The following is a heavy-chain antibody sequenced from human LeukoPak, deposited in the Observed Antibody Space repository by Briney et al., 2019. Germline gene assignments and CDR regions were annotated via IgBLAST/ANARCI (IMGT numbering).Heavy chain of an antibody. Sequence: SETLSLTCAVYGGSFSGYYWSWIRQPAGKGLEWIGRIYTSGSTNYNPSLKSRVTISVDTSKNQFSLKLSSVTAADTAVYYCARDSGLWFGESNWGQGTLVTVSS. V-gene: IGHV4-4*07. CDR1: GGSFSGYY. J-gene: IGHJ4*02. CDR3: ARDSGLWFGESN. D-gene: IGHD3-10*01. CDR2: IYTSGST.